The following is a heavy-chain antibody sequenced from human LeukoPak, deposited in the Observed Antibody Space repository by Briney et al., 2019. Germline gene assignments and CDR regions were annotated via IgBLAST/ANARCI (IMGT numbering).Heavy chain of an antibody. CDR1: GFTFSNYS. CDR3: ARDYCSGPKCYFIDY. D-gene: IGHD2-15*01. CDR2: ITSSSTV. Sequence: PGGSLRLSCAASGFTFSNYSMNWVPQAPGKGLEWVSYITSSSTVYYAGSVKGRFTISRDNAKNSLFLQMNSLRAEDTAVYYCARDYCSGPKCYFIDYWGQGALVTVSS. J-gene: IGHJ4*02. V-gene: IGHV3-48*04.